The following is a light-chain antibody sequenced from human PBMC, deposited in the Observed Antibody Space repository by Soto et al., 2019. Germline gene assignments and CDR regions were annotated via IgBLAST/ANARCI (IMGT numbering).Light chain of an antibody. Sequence: EIVLTQSPGTLSLSPGERATLSCRASQSVSSSYLAWYQQKPGQAPRLLIHGASSRATGIPDRISGSGSGTDFTLTLSRLEPEDFAVYYCQQYGGTPITFGPRTRLEIK. CDR1: QSVSSSY. V-gene: IGKV3-20*01. J-gene: IGKJ5*01. CDR3: QQYGGTPIT. CDR2: GAS.